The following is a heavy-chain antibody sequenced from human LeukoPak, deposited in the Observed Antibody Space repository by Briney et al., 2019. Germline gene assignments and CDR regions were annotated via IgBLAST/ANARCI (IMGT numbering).Heavy chain of an antibody. J-gene: IGHJ4*02. Sequence: PSETLSLTCTVSGGSISSSSYYWGWIRQPPGKGLEWIGCIYYIGSTHYNPSLKSRVTISVDTSKNQFSLKLSSVTAADTAVYYCARAYGARPYYYFGYWGQGTLVTVSS. CDR1: GGSISSSSYY. V-gene: IGHV4-39*01. CDR2: IYYIGST. D-gene: IGHD4-17*01. CDR3: ARAYGARPYYYFGY.